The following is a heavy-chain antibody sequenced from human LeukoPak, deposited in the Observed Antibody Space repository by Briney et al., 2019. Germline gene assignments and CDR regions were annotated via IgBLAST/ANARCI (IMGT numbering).Heavy chain of an antibody. Sequence: SETLSLTCVVSGASVSSSHWDWIRQLPGKGLEWIGCLSYTGKTDYNPSLTSRVTISLDTSKNQVSLKLRSVTAADTAVYYCSEGYFEPFDHWGQGTLVTVSS. J-gene: IGHJ4*02. CDR3: SEGYFEPFDH. V-gene: IGHV4-59*02. CDR2: LSYTGKT. D-gene: IGHD2/OR15-2a*01. CDR1: GASVSSSH.